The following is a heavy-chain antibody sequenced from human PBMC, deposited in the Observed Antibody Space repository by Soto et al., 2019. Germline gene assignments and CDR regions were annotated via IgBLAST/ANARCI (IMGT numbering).Heavy chain of an antibody. Sequence: QVQLVQSGAEVKKPGASVKVSCKASGYTFTSYDINWVRQATGQGFEYLGWMNPNSGNTGYVKKFQGRVTMTRDTSMSTAYMERSSLRSEDTAVYYCARGIKHGDYSRWFDPWGPGTRVTVSS. CDR2: MNPNSGNT. V-gene: IGHV1-8*01. CDR3: ARGIKHGDYSRWFDP. D-gene: IGHD4-17*01. J-gene: IGHJ5*02. CDR1: GYTFTSYD.